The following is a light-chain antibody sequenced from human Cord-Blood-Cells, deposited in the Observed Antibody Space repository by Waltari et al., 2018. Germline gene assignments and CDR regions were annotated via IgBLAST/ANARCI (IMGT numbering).Light chain of an antibody. Sequence: QSVLTQPPSVSGAPGQRVTISCTGSSSNIGAGYDVHWYQQIPGTAPKLLIYGNSKRPSGVPDRFSGSKSGTSASLAITGLQAEDEADYYCQSYDSSFWVFGGGTKLTVL. CDR2: GNS. CDR3: QSYDSSFWV. V-gene: IGLV1-40*01. J-gene: IGLJ3*02. CDR1: SSNIGAGYD.